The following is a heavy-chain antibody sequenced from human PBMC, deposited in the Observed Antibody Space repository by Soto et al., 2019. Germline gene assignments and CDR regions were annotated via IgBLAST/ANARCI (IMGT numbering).Heavy chain of an antibody. D-gene: IGHD3-22*01. J-gene: IGHJ6*02. Sequence: ASVKVSCKASGYTFTSYDINWVRPATGQGLEWMGWLNPNSGNTGYAQKFQGRVTMTRNTSRSTAYMELSSLRSEDTAVYYCARGADSSGYPLYYYYYGMDVWGQGTTVPVSS. CDR3: ARGADSSGYPLYYYYYGMDV. CDR2: LNPNSGNT. V-gene: IGHV1-8*01. CDR1: GYTFTSYD.